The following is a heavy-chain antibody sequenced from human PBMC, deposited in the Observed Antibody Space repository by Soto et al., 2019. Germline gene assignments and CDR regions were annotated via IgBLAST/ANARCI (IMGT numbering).Heavy chain of an antibody. V-gene: IGHV1-2*02. CDR1: ACRFTCRY. J-gene: IGHJ5*02. D-gene: IGHD3-10*01. CDR2: IDPNSGDT. Sequence: SVKVACKASACRFTCRYLHWGRQTRGQGLEWMGWIDPNSGDTKYAPKFQYRVTMTSATSISTAYMDLTKLRYDDTAVYYCARDYDKSDYNYLDPWGQGTLVTVSS. CDR3: ARDYDKSDYNYLDP.